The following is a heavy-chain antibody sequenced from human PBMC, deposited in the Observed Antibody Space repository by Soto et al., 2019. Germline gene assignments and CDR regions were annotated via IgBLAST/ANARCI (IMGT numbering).Heavy chain of an antibody. D-gene: IGHD1-26*01. CDR1: GYRFDDYG. CDR3: ARVGATTGKTSNDY. V-gene: IGHV1-18*04. Sequence: QIQLLQSGPEVKKPGASVKVSCKASGYRFDDYGITWVRQAPGQGLEWMGWISAYNGHTDYAQNLQGRVTMTTDTSTSTAHMELRSLRSDDTAVYYCARVGATTGKTSNDYWGQGTLVTVSS. J-gene: IGHJ4*02. CDR2: ISAYNGHT.